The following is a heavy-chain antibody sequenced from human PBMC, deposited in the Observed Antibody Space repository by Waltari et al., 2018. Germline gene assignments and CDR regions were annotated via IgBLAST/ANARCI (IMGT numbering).Heavy chain of an antibody. CDR3: ASPRIAARPPDY. D-gene: IGHD6-6*01. CDR1: GFTFSSYW. CDR2: INSDGSST. J-gene: IGHJ4*02. Sequence: EVQLVESGGGLVQPGGSLRLSCAASGFTFSSYWMQWVRQAPGKALVWFSRINSDGSSTSYADSVKGRFTISRDNAKNTLYLQMNSLRAEDTAVYYCASPRIAARPPDYWGQGTLVTVSS. V-gene: IGHV3-74*01.